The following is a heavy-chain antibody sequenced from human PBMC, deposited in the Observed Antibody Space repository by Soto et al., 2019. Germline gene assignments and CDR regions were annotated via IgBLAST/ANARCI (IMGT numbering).Heavy chain of an antibody. CDR2: IKSQNDGETT. D-gene: IGHD3-3*02. CDR1: GFTFSSAW. J-gene: IGHJ4*02. Sequence: GGSLRLSCAASGFTFSSAWFNWVRQAPGKGLEWVGRIKSQNDGETTDYAAPVRDRFTISKDYSINTLYLQMNSLQTEDTGVYFCTADLPAFIPQVDSWGQGTLVTVSS. CDR3: TADLPAFIPQVDS. V-gene: IGHV3-15*07.